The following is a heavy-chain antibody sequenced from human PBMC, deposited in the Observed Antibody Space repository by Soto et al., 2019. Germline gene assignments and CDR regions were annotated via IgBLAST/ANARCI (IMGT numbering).Heavy chain of an antibody. D-gene: IGHD4-4*01. V-gene: IGHV3-48*01. Sequence: GGSLRLSCAASGFTFSSYSMNWVRQAPGKGLEWVSYISSSSSTIYYADSVKGRFTISRDNAKNSLYLQMNSLRAEDTAVYYCENPPHPTAYYYGMDVWGQGTTVTVSS. CDR1: GFTFSSYS. CDR2: ISSSSSTI. CDR3: ENPPHPTAYYYGMDV. J-gene: IGHJ6*02.